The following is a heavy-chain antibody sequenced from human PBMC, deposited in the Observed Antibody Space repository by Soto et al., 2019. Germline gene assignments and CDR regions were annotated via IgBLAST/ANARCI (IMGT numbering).Heavy chain of an antibody. J-gene: IGHJ3*02. D-gene: IGHD3-3*01. CDR2: IYYSGST. CDR1: GGSISSGDYY. CDR3: ASSLTIFGVVPYPGAFDI. Sequence: QVQLQESGPGLVKPSQTLSLTCTVSGGSISSGDYYWSWIHQPPGKGLEWIGYIYYSGSTYYNPSLKSRVTISVDTSKNQFSLKLSSVTAADTAVYYCASSLTIFGVVPYPGAFDIWGQGTMVTVSS. V-gene: IGHV4-30-4*01.